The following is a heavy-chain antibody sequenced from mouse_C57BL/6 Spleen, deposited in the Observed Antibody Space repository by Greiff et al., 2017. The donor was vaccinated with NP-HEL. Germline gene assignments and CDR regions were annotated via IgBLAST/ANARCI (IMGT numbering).Heavy chain of an antibody. CDR2: INPYYGTT. V-gene: IGHV1-39*01. D-gene: IGHD2-4*01. Sequence: EVKLVEPGPELVKPGASVKISCKASGYSFTDYYMNWVKQSTGKSLEWIGVINPYYGTTSYNQKFKGKATLTVDQSSSTAYMQLTSLTSAASAVYTSARRDDSRGAMDYWGQGTSVTVSS. CDR1: GYSFTDYY. J-gene: IGHJ4*01. CDR3: ARRDDSRGAMDY.